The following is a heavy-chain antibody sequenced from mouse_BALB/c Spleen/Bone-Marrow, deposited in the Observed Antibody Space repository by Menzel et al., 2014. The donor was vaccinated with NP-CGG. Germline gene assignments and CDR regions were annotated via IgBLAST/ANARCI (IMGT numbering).Heavy chain of an antibody. J-gene: IGHJ2*01. Sequence: EVNVVESGGGLVKPGGSLKLSCAASGFTFSSYTMSWVRQTPEKRLEWVATISSGGGNTYYPDSMKGRFTISRDNAKNNLYLQMSSLRSEDTALYYCARAYYRYPFDYWGQGITLTVSS. CDR3: ARAYYRYPFDY. CDR1: GFTFSSYT. D-gene: IGHD2-14*01. V-gene: IGHV5-9*03. CDR2: ISSGGGNT.